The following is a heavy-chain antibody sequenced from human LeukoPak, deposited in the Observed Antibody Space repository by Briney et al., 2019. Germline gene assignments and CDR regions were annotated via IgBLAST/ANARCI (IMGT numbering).Heavy chain of an antibody. CDR2: ISGYNDNT. D-gene: IGHD6-19*01. Sequence: GASVKVSCKASGYTFTSYSIRWVRQAPGQGLEWMGWISGYNDNTNYAQKFQGRVTMTTDTSTSTAYMELRSLRSDDTAVSYCARAGSGWYDDYWGQGTLVTVSS. J-gene: IGHJ4*02. CDR1: GYTFTSYS. CDR3: ARAGSGWYDDY. V-gene: IGHV1-18*01.